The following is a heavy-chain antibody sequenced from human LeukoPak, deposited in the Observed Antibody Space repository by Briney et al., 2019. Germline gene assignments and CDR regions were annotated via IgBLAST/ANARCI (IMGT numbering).Heavy chain of an antibody. Sequence: PSETLSLTCTVPGGSVSSGSYYWGWIRQPPGKGLEWIGFIYYIGSTKYNPSLKSRATTSVDTSKNQSSLKLSSVTPAATAGPVCAWWLDNWFDPGGEGTLVTVSS. CDR1: GGSVSSGSYY. D-gene: IGHD2-15*01. V-gene: IGHV4-61*01. J-gene: IGHJ5*02. CDR2: IYYIGST. CDR3: AWWLDNWFDP.